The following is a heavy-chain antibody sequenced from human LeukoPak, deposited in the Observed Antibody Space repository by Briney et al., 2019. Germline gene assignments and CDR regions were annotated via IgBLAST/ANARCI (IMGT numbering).Heavy chain of an antibody. CDR2: ITGGSSET. CDR1: GFTFSSYS. J-gene: IGHJ4*02. V-gene: IGHV3-21*01. Sequence: GGSLRLSCAASGFTFSSYSMNWVRLALGKGLEWVSSITGGSSETYYADSVKGRFTISRDNAKNSLYLQMNSLRAEDTAVYYCARDDPLLFDYWAQGTLVTVSS. CDR3: ARDDPLLFDY.